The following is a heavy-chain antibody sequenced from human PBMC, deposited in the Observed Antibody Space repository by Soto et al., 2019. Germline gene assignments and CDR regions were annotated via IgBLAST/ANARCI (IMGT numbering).Heavy chain of an antibody. Sequence: KTSETLSLTCTVSGGSISSNYWTWIRQPPGKGLEWIGYVYNSGSTNYNPSLKSRVTISEDTSKSQFSLKVNSMTAADTAVYYCARYRREAVAGYTLDNWGQGXLVTVSS. V-gene: IGHV4-59*01. CDR2: VYNSGST. CDR1: GGSISSNY. CDR3: ARYRREAVAGYTLDN. J-gene: IGHJ4*02. D-gene: IGHD6-13*01.